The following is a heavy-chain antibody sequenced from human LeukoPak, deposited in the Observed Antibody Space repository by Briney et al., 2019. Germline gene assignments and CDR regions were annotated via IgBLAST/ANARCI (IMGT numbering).Heavy chain of an antibody. CDR1: GGSISSYY. J-gene: IGHJ5*02. Sequence: SETPSLTCTVSGGSISSYYWSWIRQPPGKGLEWIGYIYYSGSTKYNPSLKSRVTISLDTSKDQFSLKLTSVTAADTAVYYCARAELEYGWFDPWGQGTLVTVSS. V-gene: IGHV4-59*01. CDR2: IYYSGST. D-gene: IGHD1-1*01. CDR3: ARAELEYGWFDP.